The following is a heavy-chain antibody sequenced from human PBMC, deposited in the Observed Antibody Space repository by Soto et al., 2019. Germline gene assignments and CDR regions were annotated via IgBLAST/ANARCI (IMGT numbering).Heavy chain of an antibody. CDR1: GGSISSSSYY. D-gene: IGHD1-1*01. CDR3: ARSEPNSGGNVFDI. V-gene: IGHV4-39*01. J-gene: IGHJ3*02. Sequence: QLQVQESGPGLVKPSETLTLTCTVSGGSISSSSYYWGWVRQPPGKGLEWIGSIYHSGSTYYNPSLKSRVTISVDTSKNQCSLKLTSVTAADTAVYYCARSEPNSGGNVFDIWGQGTMVTVSS. CDR2: IYHSGST.